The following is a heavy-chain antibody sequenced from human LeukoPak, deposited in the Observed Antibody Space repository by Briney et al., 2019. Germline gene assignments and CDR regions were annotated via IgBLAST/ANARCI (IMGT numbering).Heavy chain of an antibody. CDR3: ARGRGYRGGGIDS. Sequence: ASVKVSCKASGYTFTGYYMHWVRQAPGQGLEWMGWINPNSGGTNYAQKFQGRVTMTRDTSISTAYMGLSRLRSDDTAVYYCARGRGYRGGGIDSWGQGTLVTVSS. V-gene: IGHV1-2*02. CDR2: INPNSGGT. J-gene: IGHJ4*02. CDR1: GYTFTGYY. D-gene: IGHD6-25*01.